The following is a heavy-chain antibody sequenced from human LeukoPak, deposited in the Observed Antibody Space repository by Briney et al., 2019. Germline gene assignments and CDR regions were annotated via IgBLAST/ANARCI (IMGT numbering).Heavy chain of an antibody. CDR2: ISAYSGNT. D-gene: IGHD6-19*01. Sequence: ASVKVSCKASGYTFTSYDISWVRQAPGQGLEWMGWISAYSGNTNYAQKLQGRVTMTTDTSTSTAYMELRSLRSDDTAVYYCARVKGIAVARPILNWFDPWGQGTLVTVSS. CDR1: GYTFTSYD. J-gene: IGHJ5*02. V-gene: IGHV1-18*01. CDR3: ARVKGIAVARPILNWFDP.